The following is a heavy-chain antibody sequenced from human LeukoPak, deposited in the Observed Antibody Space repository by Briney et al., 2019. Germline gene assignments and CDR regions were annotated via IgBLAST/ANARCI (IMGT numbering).Heavy chain of an antibody. J-gene: IGHJ6*02. Sequence: PSETLSLTCTVSGGSISSYYWSWIRQPPGKGLEWIGYIYYSGSTNYNPSLKSRVTISVDTSKNQFSLKLSSVTAADTAVYYRARGRLNVATTYYYYYGMDVWGQGTTVTVSS. CDR1: GGSISSYY. CDR2: IYYSGST. D-gene: IGHD5-12*01. CDR3: ARGRLNVATTYYYYYGMDV. V-gene: IGHV4-59*01.